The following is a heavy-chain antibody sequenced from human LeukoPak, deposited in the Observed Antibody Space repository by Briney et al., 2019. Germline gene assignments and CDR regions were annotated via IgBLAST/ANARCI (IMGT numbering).Heavy chain of an antibody. J-gene: IGHJ4*02. Sequence: GGSLRLSCAASGFTFSSYAMHWVRQAPGKGLEWVAVISYDGSNKYYADSVKGRFTISRDNSKNTLYLQMNSLRAEDTAVYYCARVTEEQWLVRSFDYWGQGTLVTVSS. CDR3: ARVTEEQWLVRSFDY. CDR1: GFTFSSYA. D-gene: IGHD6-19*01. V-gene: IGHV3-30*04. CDR2: ISYDGSNK.